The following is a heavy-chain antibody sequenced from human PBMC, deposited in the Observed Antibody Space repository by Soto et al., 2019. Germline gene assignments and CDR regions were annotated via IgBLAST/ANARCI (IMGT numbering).Heavy chain of an antibody. J-gene: IGHJ6*02. CDR3: ARGGISGSYGHPALYGMDV. D-gene: IGHD1-26*01. CDR2: IGTAGDT. Sequence: GGSLRLSCAASGFTFSSYDMHWVRQATGKGLEWVSAIGTAGDTYYPGSVKGRFTISRENAKNSLYLQMNSLRAGDTAVYYCARGGISGSYGHPALYGMDVWGQGTTVTVSS. V-gene: IGHV3-13*01. CDR1: GFTFSSYD.